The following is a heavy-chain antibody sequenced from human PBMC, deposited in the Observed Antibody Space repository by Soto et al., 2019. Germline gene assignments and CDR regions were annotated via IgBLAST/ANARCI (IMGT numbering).Heavy chain of an antibody. D-gene: IGHD3-10*01. CDR2: IYYSGST. V-gene: IGHV4-31*03. CDR1: GGSISSGDYY. CDR3: ARYGSGSSFDY. Sequence: QVQLQESGPGLVKPSQTLSLTCTVSGGSISSGDYYWSWIRQHPGKGLEWIGYIYYSGSTYYNPSLMSRVTISVDTSKNQFSLKLTSVTAADTAVYYCARYGSGSSFDYWGQGTLVTVSS. J-gene: IGHJ4*02.